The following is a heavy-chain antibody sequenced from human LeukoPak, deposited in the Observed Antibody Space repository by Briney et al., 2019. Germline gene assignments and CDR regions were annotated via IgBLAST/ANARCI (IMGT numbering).Heavy chain of an antibody. Sequence: GGSLRLSCAASGFTFSSYSMNWVRQAPGKGLEWVAVISHDGSKKYYADSVKGRFTISRDNSKNKLYLQMNSLRAEDTAVYYCAREAYCGGDCYPDYWGQGTLVTVSS. CDR1: GFTFSSYS. CDR2: ISHDGSKK. J-gene: IGHJ4*02. V-gene: IGHV3-30*03. D-gene: IGHD2-21*02. CDR3: AREAYCGGDCYPDY.